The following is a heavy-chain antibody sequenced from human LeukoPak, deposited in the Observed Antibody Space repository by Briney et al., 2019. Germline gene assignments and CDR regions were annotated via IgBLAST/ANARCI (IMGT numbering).Heavy chain of an antibody. CDR3: ARVKQQLPRWYYGMDV. D-gene: IGHD6-13*01. J-gene: IGHJ6*02. V-gene: IGHV4-34*01. Sequence: PSETLSLTCAVYGGSFSGYYWSWIRQPPGKGLEWIGEINHSGSTNYNPSLKSRVTISVDTSKNQFSLKLSSVTAADTAVYYCARVKQQLPRWYYGMDVWGQGTTVTVSS. CDR2: INHSGST. CDR1: GGSFSGYY.